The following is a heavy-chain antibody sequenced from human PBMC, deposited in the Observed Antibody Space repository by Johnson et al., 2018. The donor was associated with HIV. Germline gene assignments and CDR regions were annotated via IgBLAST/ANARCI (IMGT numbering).Heavy chain of an antibody. CDR3: ARDSTPWGGDYVGYAFDI. D-gene: IGHD4-17*01. CDR2: IRYDGSNK. CDR1: GFTFSSYG. V-gene: IGHV3-30*02. J-gene: IGHJ3*02. Sequence: QVQLVESGGGVVQPGGSLRLSCAASGFTFSSYGMHWVRQAPGKGLEWVAFIRYDGSNKYYADSEKGRFTISRDNSKNTLYLQMNSLRAEDTAVYYCARDSTPWGGDYVGYAFDIWGRGTMVTVSS.